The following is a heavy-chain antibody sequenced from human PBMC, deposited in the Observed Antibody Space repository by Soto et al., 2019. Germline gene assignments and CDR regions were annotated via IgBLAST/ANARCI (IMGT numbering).Heavy chain of an antibody. D-gene: IGHD3-9*01. CDR3: AREDHSTGHYSWFDP. CDR2: FVPVFRSA. CDR1: GGTFNTFT. V-gene: IGHV1-69*01. Sequence: HVQLVQSGAEVKKPGSSVKVSCKASGGTFNTFTFVWVRQAPGHGLEWMGGFVPVFRSANIAQKFRGRLTITTDESTSTAYMELSDLRSDDSAVYFCAREDHSTGHYSWFDPWGQGTLVIVSS. J-gene: IGHJ5*02.